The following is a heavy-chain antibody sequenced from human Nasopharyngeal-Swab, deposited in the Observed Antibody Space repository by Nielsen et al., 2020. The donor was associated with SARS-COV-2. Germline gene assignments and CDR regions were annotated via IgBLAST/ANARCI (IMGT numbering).Heavy chain of an antibody. Sequence: SLTLSCAASGFTFSAYGMHWVRQAPGKGLEWVAVIWYDGSNKYYADSVKGRFTISRDNSKNTLYLQMNSLRAEDTALYYCAREGLEQRVFDYWGQGTLVTVSS. D-gene: IGHD1/OR15-1a*01. CDR2: IWYDGSNK. CDR3: AREGLEQRVFDY. V-gene: IGHV3-33*01. CDR1: GFTFSAYG. J-gene: IGHJ4*02.